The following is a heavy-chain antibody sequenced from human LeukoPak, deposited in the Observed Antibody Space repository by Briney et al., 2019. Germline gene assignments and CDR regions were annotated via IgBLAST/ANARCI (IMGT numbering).Heavy chain of an antibody. V-gene: IGHV1-2*02. CDR3: ARDLTSGYYGFLY. D-gene: IGHD3-22*01. Sequence: ASVKVSCRASGGTFSSYTISWVRQAPGQGLEWMGWINPNSGGTNYAQKFQGRVTMTRDTSTSTAYMELSRLRSDDTAVYYCARDLTSGYYGFLYWGQGTLVTVSS. CDR2: INPNSGGT. CDR1: GGTFSSYT. J-gene: IGHJ4*02.